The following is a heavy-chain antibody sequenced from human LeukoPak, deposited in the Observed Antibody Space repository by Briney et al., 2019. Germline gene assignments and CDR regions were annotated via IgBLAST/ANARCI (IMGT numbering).Heavy chain of an antibody. CDR2: IYSGGST. J-gene: IGHJ4*02. Sequence: QPGGSLRLSCAASGFTVSSNYMSWVRQAPGKGLEWVSVIYSGGSTYYADSVKGRFTISRDNSKNTLYLQMNSLRAEDTAVYYCTKGTIWLPFDYWGQGTLVTVSS. CDR3: TKGTIWLPFDY. CDR1: GFTVSSNY. V-gene: IGHV3-53*01. D-gene: IGHD5-18*01.